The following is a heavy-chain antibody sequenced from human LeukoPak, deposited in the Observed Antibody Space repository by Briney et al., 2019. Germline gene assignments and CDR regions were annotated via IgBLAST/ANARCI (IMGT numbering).Heavy chain of an antibody. D-gene: IGHD3/OR15-3a*01. CDR1: GFSLSTSGPR. CDR2: IYWDDGK. Sequence: ESGRTLFHPPATLTVTCTFSGFSLSTSGPRVGWIRQPPGNDLEWLGYIYWDDGKRYIPPVKDRLSNTIATTENQVVLTLTNLGAGGADAYFCARASFQTLWTVCFLSWGRGTLVTVSS. V-gene: IGHV2-5*02. CDR3: ARASFQTLWTVCFLS. J-gene: IGHJ5*02.